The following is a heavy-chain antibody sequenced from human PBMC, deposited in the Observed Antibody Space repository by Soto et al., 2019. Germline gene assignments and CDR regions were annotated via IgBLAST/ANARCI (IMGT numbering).Heavy chain of an antibody. V-gene: IGHV4-31*02. J-gene: IGHJ4*02. CDR3: ARDAYLRGNSSSWSPYGFDY. D-gene: IGHD6-13*01. CDR2: IYYSGST. Sequence: KASETLSLTCTASGGSISSGGYYWSWIRQHPGKGLEWIGYIYYSGSTYYNPSLKSRVTISVDTSKNQFSLKLSSVTAADTAVYYCARDAYLRGNSSSWSPYGFDYWGQGTLVTVSS. CDR1: GGSISSGGYY.